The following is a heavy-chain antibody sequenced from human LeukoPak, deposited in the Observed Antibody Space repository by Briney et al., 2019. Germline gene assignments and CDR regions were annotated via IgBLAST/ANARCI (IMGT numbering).Heavy chain of an antibody. D-gene: IGHD3-22*01. CDR1: GYTFTGYY. J-gene: IGHJ4*02. CDR2: INPNSGGT. V-gene: IGHV1-2*06. Sequence: ASVKVSCKASGYTFTGYYMHWVRQAPGQGLEWMGRINPNSGGTNYAQKFQGRVTMTRDTSISTAYVELSRLRSDDTAVYYCARDRSNNHYYHSNLSLRSGFDYWGQGTLVTVSS. CDR3: ARDRSNNHYYHSNLSLRSGFDY.